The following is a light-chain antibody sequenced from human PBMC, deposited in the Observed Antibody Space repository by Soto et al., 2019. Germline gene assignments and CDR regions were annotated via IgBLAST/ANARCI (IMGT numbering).Light chain of an antibody. CDR3: SEYTVSRTYV. CDR2: NVY. Sequence: QSVLTQPASVSRSPGQSITISFTGTSSYVGAYNFVSCHQQHPGKAPKLMIYNVYDRPSGISYRFSGSKSGKTASLTISWLQGEDEADYYCSEYTVSRTYVFGTGTKVPVL. CDR1: SSYVGAYNF. J-gene: IGLJ1*01. V-gene: IGLV2-14*03.